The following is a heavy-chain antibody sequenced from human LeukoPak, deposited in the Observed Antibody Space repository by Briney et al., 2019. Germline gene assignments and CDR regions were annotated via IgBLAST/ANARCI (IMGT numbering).Heavy chain of an antibody. CDR2: IYHSGST. Sequence: SETLSLTCTVSGYSISSGCYWGWIRQPPGKGLEWIGSIYHSGSTYYNPSLKSRVTISVDTSKNQSSLKLSSVTAADTAVYYCARTLIVVVPAAQNAFDIWGQGTMVTVSS. CDR3: ARTLIVVVPAAQNAFDI. CDR1: GYSISSGCY. V-gene: IGHV4-38-2*02. J-gene: IGHJ3*02. D-gene: IGHD2-2*01.